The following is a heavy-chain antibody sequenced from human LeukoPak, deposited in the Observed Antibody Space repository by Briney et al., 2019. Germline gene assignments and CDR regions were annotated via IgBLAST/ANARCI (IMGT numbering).Heavy chain of an antibody. CDR1: GGSISSYY. D-gene: IGHD2-2*01. Sequence: PSETLSLTCTVSGGSISSYYWSWIRQPPGKGLEWIGYIYYGGSTNYNPSLKSRVTISVDTSKNQFSLKLSSVTAADTAVYYCARGVVRYYYGMDVWGQGTTVTVSS. V-gene: IGHV4-59*08. CDR3: ARGVVRYYYGMDV. CDR2: IYYGGST. J-gene: IGHJ6*02.